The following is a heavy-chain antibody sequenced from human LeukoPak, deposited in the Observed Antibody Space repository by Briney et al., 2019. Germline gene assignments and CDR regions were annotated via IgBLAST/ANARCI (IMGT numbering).Heavy chain of an antibody. Sequence: SETLSLTCAVYGGSFSGYYWSWIRQPPGKGLEWIGEINHSGSTNYNPPLKSRVTISVDTSKNQFSLKLSSVTAADTAVYYCARPYYYDSRIDPWGQGTLVTVSS. CDR3: ARPYYYDSRIDP. CDR2: INHSGST. CDR1: GGSFSGYY. V-gene: IGHV4-34*01. J-gene: IGHJ5*02. D-gene: IGHD3-22*01.